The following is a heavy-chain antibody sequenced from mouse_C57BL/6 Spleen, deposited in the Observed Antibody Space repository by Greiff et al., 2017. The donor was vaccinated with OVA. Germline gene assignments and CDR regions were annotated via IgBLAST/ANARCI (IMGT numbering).Heavy chain of an antibody. CDR1: GYAFSSSW. V-gene: IGHV1-82*01. J-gene: IGHJ2*01. Sequence: QVQLQQSGPELVQPGASVKISCKASGYAFSSSWMNWVKQRPGKGLEWIGRIHPGAGDTTYNGKFTGKATLTADKSSSAAYMQHSSRASEDSAVYVCARGAYDYGGGHFDYWGQGTTLTVSS. CDR2: IHPGAGDT. D-gene: IGHD2-4*01. CDR3: ARGAYDYGGGHFDY.